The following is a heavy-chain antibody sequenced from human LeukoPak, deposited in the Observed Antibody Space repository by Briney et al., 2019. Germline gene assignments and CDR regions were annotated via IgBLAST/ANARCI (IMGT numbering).Heavy chain of an antibody. CDR3: ARDFQGITSFGVAPPGGFDP. J-gene: IGHJ5*02. CDR2: IYYGGNT. V-gene: IGHV4-59*12. CDR1: GASISSNS. Sequence: SETLSLTCTVSGASISSNSWSWIRQPPGKGLEWIGSIYYGGNTNYNPSLQSRVTISVDTSKNQFSLQLNSVTAADTAVYYCARDFQGITSFGVAPPGGFDPWGQGTLVIVSS. D-gene: IGHD3-3*01.